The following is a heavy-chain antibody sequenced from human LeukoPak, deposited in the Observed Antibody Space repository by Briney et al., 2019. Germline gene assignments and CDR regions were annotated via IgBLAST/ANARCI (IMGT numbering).Heavy chain of an antibody. CDR3: ARNTSGFKLGDAFDI. CDR1: GFTFSSYA. CDR2: ISCSAYST. J-gene: IGHJ3*02. D-gene: IGHD3-22*01. Sequence: GGSLRLSCAASGFTFSSYAMTWVRQAPGKGLEWISAISCSAYSTSYADSVKGRFTISRDNSKNTLYLQMNSLRAEDTAIYYCARNTSGFKLGDAFDIWGQGTMVTVSS. V-gene: IGHV3-23*01.